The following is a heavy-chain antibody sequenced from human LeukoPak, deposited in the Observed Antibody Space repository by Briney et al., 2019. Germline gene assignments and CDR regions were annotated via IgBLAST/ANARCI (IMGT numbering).Heavy chain of an antibody. CDR1: GGPISSGGYY. V-gene: IGHV4-31*03. Sequence: PSQTLSLTCTVSGGPISSGGYYWSWIRQHPGKGLEWIGYIYYSGSTYYNPSLKSRVTISVDTSKNQFSLKLSSVTAADTAVYYCARVRGGTRVDYWGQGTLVTVSS. D-gene: IGHD3-16*01. J-gene: IGHJ4*02. CDR3: ARVRGGTRVDY. CDR2: IYYSGST.